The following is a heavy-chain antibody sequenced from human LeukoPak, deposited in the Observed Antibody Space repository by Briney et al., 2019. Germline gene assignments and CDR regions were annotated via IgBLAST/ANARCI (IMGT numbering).Heavy chain of an antibody. V-gene: IGHV1-69*13. Sequence: ASVKVSCKASGGTFSSYAISWVRQAPGQGLEWMGGIIPIFGTANYAQKFQVRVTITADESTSTAYMELSSLRSEDTAVYYCARALITMVRGALNYYYYYGMDVWGQGTTVTVSS. CDR3: ARALITMVRGALNYYYYYGMDV. CDR1: GGTFSSYA. D-gene: IGHD3-10*01. CDR2: IIPIFGTA. J-gene: IGHJ6*02.